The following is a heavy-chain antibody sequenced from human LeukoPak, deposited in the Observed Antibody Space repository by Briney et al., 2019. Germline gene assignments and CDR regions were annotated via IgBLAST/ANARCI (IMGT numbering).Heavy chain of an antibody. CDR1: GFKFSSFS. D-gene: IGHD4-17*01. CDR3: ARVIGSYGDSAY. Sequence: GGSLRLSCAASGFKFSSFSMNWARQAPGKGLEWISYITSSSSSTYYADSVRGRFTISRDNAKNSLYLQMNSLSAEDTAVYYCARVIGSYGDSAYWGQGTLVTVSS. V-gene: IGHV3-48*04. J-gene: IGHJ4*02. CDR2: ITSSSSST.